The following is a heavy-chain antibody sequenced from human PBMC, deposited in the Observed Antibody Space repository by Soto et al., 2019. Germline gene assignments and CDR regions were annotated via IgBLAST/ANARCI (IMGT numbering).Heavy chain of an antibody. CDR3: ARAEGTTSDFAY. CDR2: ISNYNGNT. J-gene: IGHJ4*02. V-gene: IGHV1-18*04. Sequence: QVQLVQSGAEVKRPGASVKVSCKASGYAFTSYAFSWVRQAPGQGLEWMGWISNYNGNTHYAQKRQGSVTMTTDTSTSLPDMELRCLRSNDTAVYFCARAEGTTSDFAYWGQGTLVSVSS. CDR1: GYAFTSYA. D-gene: IGHD4-17*01.